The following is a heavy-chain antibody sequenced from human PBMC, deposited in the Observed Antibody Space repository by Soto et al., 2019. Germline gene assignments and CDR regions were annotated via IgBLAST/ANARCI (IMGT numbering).Heavy chain of an antibody. CDR3: AKPSDVGGVITSGMDV. CDR1: GFTFSSYA. V-gene: IGHV3-23*01. CDR2: ISGSGGST. J-gene: IGHJ6*02. Sequence: EVQLLESGGGLVQPGGSLRLSCAASGFTFSSYAMSWVRQAPGKGLEWVSAISGSGGSTYYADSVKGRFTISRDNSKNPLYLQVNGLRAEDTAVYYCAKPSDVGGVITSGMDVWGQGTTITVSS. D-gene: IGHD3-22*01.